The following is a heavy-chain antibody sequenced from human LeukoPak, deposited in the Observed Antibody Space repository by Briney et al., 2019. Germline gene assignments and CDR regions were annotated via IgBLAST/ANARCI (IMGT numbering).Heavy chain of an antibody. J-gene: IGHJ5*02. CDR1: GGTFNNYA. V-gene: IGHV1-69*01. CDR2: MITMFGTA. D-gene: IGHD3-10*01. Sequence: SVKVSCKASGGTFNNYAISWVRQAPGHRLEWMGGMITMFGTANYEQKYKGRVTITADESTRTAHIELSSLRSEDTAMYYCALGSRGVMTDWFDPWGQGTLVTVSS. CDR3: ALGSRGVMTDWFDP.